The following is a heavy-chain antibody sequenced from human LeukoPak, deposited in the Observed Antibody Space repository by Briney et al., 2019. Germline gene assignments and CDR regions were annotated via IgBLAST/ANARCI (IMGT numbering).Heavy chain of an antibody. D-gene: IGHD4-17*01. J-gene: IGHJ6*02. Sequence: ASVKVSCKASGYTFTSYYMHWVRQAPGQGLEWMGIINPSGGSTSYAQKFQGRVTMTRDTSTSTVYMDLSSLRSEDTAVYYCARPLHGDVDGMYVWGQGTTVTVSS. V-gene: IGHV1-46*01. CDR3: ARPLHGDVDGMYV. CDR1: GYTFTSYY. CDR2: INPSGGST.